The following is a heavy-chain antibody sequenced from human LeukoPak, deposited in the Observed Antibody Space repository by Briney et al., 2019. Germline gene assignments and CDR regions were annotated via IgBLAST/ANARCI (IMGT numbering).Heavy chain of an antibody. CDR1: GGSISSSSYY. CDR3: ARRDHYDSSGYFDY. CDR2: IYYTANT. V-gene: IGHV4-39*01. Sequence: SETLSLTCTVSGGSISSSSYYGGWIRQPPGKGLEWIGSIYYTANTYYNSSLKSRVTISVDTSKNQFSLKLSSVTAADSALYYCARRDHYDSSGYFDYWGQGTLVTVSS. D-gene: IGHD3-22*01. J-gene: IGHJ4*02.